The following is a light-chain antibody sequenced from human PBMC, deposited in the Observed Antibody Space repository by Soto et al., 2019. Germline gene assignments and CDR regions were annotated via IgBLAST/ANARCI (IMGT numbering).Light chain of an antibody. CDR3: AAWDDSLNGVV. J-gene: IGLJ2*01. CDR2: SSN. Sequence: QSVLTQPPSASGTPGQRVTISCSGSSSNIGENTVNWFQQLPGTAPKLLIYSSNQRPSGVPDRFSGSKPGTSASLAISGLQSEDEVDYYCAAWDDSLNGVVFGGGTKLTVL. V-gene: IGLV1-44*01. CDR1: SSNIGENT.